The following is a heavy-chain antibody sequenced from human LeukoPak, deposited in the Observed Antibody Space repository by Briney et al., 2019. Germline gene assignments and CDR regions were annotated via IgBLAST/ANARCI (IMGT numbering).Heavy chain of an antibody. Sequence: PSETLSLTCTVSGGSISSYYWSWIRQPPGKGLEWIGYIYYSGSTNYNPSLKSRVTISVDTSKNQFSLKLSSVTAADTAVYYCARSIPVPYSSGGFDYWGQGTLVTVSS. J-gene: IGHJ4*02. CDR1: GGSISSYY. V-gene: IGHV4-59*01. CDR2: IYYSGST. D-gene: IGHD6-19*01. CDR3: ARSIPVPYSSGGFDY.